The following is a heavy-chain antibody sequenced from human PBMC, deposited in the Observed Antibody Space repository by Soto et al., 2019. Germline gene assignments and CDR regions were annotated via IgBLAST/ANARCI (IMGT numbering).Heavy chain of an antibody. CDR3: AKDWAWGSGANDAFDI. D-gene: IGHD2-15*01. CDR2: INIDGKTT. J-gene: IGHJ3*02. Sequence: PGGSLRLSCSASGFTLSNYWMHWVRQAPGKGLVWVSRINIDGKTTNYADSVKGRFTISRDNTQNTLYLQMNSLRAEDTAVYYCAKDWAWGSGANDAFDIWGQGTMVTVSS. CDR1: GFTLSNYW. V-gene: IGHV3-74*01.